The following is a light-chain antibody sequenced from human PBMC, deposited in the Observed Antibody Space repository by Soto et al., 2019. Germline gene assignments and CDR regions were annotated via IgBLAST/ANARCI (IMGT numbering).Light chain of an antibody. V-gene: IGKV3-11*01. CDR3: QQRRSWLIT. Sequence: EIVLTQSPATLSLSPGERATLSCRASQSVNNYLAWYQQKPGQAPRLLIYDASNRATGIPARFSGSGSETDLTLTISSLEPEDFALYYCQQRRSWLITFGQGTRLEIK. CDR2: DAS. CDR1: QSVNNY. J-gene: IGKJ5*01.